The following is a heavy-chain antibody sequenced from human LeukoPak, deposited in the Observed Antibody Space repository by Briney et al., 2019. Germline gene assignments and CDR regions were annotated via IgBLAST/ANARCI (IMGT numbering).Heavy chain of an antibody. Sequence: RSLRLSWTVAGFTLGDYSMSWVRQAARKWLEWVGFIRSKAYGGTTEYAASVTGRFTISRDDSKSIVYLQMNSLKTEDTAVYYCTRTYYYDSSGSIWGQGTTVTVSS. V-gene: IGHV3-49*04. CDR2: IRSKAYGGTT. CDR3: TRTYYYDSSGSI. CDR1: GFTLGDYS. J-gene: IGHJ6*02. D-gene: IGHD3-22*01.